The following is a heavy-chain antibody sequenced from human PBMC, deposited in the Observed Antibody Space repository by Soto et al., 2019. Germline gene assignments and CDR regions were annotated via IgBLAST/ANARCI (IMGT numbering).Heavy chain of an antibody. Sequence: QVQLVQSGSEVKKPGASVKVSCKASGYTFTSYAIHWVRQAPGQRLEWMGWINAGNGHTKYSQKFQGRVTITRDTSASTAYMELSSLRSEDTAVYYCARGPGGPDGPGDYWGQGTLVTVSS. D-gene: IGHD2-15*01. V-gene: IGHV1-3*01. CDR3: ARGPGGPDGPGDY. CDR2: INAGNGHT. CDR1: GYTFTSYA. J-gene: IGHJ4*02.